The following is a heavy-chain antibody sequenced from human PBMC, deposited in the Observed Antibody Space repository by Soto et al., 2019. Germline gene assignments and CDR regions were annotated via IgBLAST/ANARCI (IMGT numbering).Heavy chain of an antibody. J-gene: IGHJ4*02. D-gene: IGHD2-2*01. CDR2: ISAYNGNT. CDR1: GYTFTSYG. Sequence: ASVTVSCTASGYTFTSYGISWVRQAPGQGLEWMGWISAYNGNTNYAQKLQGRVTMTTDTSTSTAYMELRSLRSDDTAVYYCARAVCSSTSCHYYFDYWGQGTLVTVSS. V-gene: IGHV1-18*01. CDR3: ARAVCSSTSCHYYFDY.